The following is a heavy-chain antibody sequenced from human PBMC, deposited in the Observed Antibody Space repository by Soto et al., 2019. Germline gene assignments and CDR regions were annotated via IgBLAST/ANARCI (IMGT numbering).Heavy chain of an antibody. D-gene: IGHD2-8*02. CDR3: ARDKITGLFDY. Sequence: QVQLQQWGAGLLKPSETLSLTCAVYGGSFSGYYWTWIRQPPGTGLEWIGETNQSGSTNYNPSLKSRVTISVDTSKNQFSLKLTSVTAADTAVYYCARDKITGLFDYWGQGTLVTVS. CDR1: GGSFSGYY. J-gene: IGHJ4*02. V-gene: IGHV4-34*01. CDR2: TNQSGST.